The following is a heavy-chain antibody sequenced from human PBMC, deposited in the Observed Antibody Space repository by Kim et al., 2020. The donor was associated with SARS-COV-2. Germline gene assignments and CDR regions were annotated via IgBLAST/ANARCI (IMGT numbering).Heavy chain of an antibody. CDR1: GYNFEKFW. Sequence: GESLKISCEASGYNFEKFWISWVRQQPGKGLEWMGRIDPSDSYTNNNPSFEGRVSMSVDKSINTAYLQWTNLQASDTACYFCATPRASLTTSLVNWGQGTLVTVSA. CDR3: ATPRASLTTSLVN. J-gene: IGHJ4*02. D-gene: IGHD4-17*01. V-gene: IGHV5-10-1*01. CDR2: IDPSDSYT.